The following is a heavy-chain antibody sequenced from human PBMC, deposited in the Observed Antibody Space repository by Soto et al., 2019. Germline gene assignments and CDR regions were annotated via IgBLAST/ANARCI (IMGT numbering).Heavy chain of an antibody. Sequence: GGSLRLSCAASGFTFSSYAMSWVRQAPGKGLEWVSAISGSGGSTYYADSVKGRFTISRDNSKNTLYLQMNSLRAEDTAVYYCAKDGHSGYDFNYYYYYMDVWGKGTTVTVSS. V-gene: IGHV3-23*01. CDR1: GFTFSSYA. D-gene: IGHD5-12*01. CDR3: AKDGHSGYDFNYYYYYMDV. CDR2: ISGSGGST. J-gene: IGHJ6*03.